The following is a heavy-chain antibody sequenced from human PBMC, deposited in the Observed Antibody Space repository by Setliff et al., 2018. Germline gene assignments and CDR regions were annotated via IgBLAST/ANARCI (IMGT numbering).Heavy chain of an antibody. V-gene: IGHV4-34*01. J-gene: IGHJ4*02. D-gene: IGHD3-16*01. CDR2: VNPSGTT. Sequence: PSETLSLTCTFYGGPFSDYYWGWVRQTPGKGLEWIAEVNPSGTTNYIPSLKSRLTISVDTSKRQFSLKLNSVTAADTAVCYCRFWSYVYKNDYWAQGTLVTVSS. CDR3: RFWSYVYKNDY. CDR1: GGPFSDYY.